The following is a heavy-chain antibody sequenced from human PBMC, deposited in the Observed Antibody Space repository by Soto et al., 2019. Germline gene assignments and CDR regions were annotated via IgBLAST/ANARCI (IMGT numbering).Heavy chain of an antibody. CDR2: IYYSGST. CDR1: GGSISSYY. CDR3: ARFLDAYYFDY. Sequence: TSETLSLTCTVSGGSISSYYWSWIRQPPGKGLEWIGYIYYSGSTNYNPSLKSRVTISVDTSKNQFSLKLSSVTAADTAVYYCARFLDAYYFDYWGQGTLVTVSS. V-gene: IGHV4-59*08. J-gene: IGHJ4*02.